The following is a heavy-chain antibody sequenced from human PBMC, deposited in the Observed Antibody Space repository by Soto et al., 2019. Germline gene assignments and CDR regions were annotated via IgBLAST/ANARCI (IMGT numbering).Heavy chain of an antibody. D-gene: IGHD6-13*01. J-gene: IGHJ5*02. CDR1: GYNFTRYG. Sequence: SVKVSCMASGYNFTRYGIHWVRQAPGQRLEWMGWINAANGDTKYSPKFQGRVTITRDTYESTAYMELSSLRSEDTAVYYCVRRHVSATGIDWFDPWGQGTLVTVSS. CDR3: VRRHVSATGIDWFDP. CDR2: INAANGDT. V-gene: IGHV1-3*01.